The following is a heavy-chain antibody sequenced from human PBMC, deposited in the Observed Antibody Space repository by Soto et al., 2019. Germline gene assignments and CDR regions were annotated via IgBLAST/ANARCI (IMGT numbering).Heavy chain of an antibody. Sequence: LVKVSCKASGGTCSSYAISWVRQAPGQGLEWMGGIIPIFGTANYAQKFQGRVTITADESTSTAYMELSSLRSEDTAVYYCATTYYYDSSGYYRSASPFDYWGQGTLVTVSS. V-gene: IGHV1-69*13. CDR3: ATTYYYDSSGYYRSASPFDY. CDR2: IIPIFGTA. CDR1: GGTCSSYA. D-gene: IGHD3-22*01. J-gene: IGHJ4*02.